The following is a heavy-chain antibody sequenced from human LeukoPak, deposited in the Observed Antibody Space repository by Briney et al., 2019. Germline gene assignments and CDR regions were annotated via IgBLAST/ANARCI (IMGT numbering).Heavy chain of an antibody. Sequence: SETLSLTCAVYGGSFSGYYGSWIRQPPGKGLEWIGEINHSGSTNYNPSLKSRVTISVDTSKNQFSLKLSSVTAADTAVYYCARVAVNYDFWSGTPYGMDVWGQGTTVTVSS. CDR3: ARVAVNYDFWSGTPYGMDV. D-gene: IGHD3-3*01. CDR2: INHSGST. J-gene: IGHJ6*02. V-gene: IGHV4-34*01. CDR1: GGSFSGYY.